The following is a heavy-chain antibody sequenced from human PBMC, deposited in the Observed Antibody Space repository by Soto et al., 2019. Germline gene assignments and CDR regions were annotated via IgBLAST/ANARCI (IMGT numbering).Heavy chain of an antibody. CDR3: AKSSGWRFDP. J-gene: IGHJ5*02. CDR1: GGTLSSYR. D-gene: IGHD6-19*01. Sequence: GAAVKVSCKASGGTLSSYRINWVRQAPGQGLEWMGIINPNGGSTTYAQQFQGRVTMTRDTSASTVYMELSSLRSEDTAVYYCAKSSGWRFDPWGQGTLVTVSS. CDR2: INPNGGST. V-gene: IGHV1-46*01.